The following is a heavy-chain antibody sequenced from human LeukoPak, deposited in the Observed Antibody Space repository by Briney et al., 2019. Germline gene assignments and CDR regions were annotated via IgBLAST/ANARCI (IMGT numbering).Heavy chain of an antibody. Sequence: SETLSLTCAVSGGSISSGGYSWSWIRQPPGKGLEWIGYIYHSGSTYYNPSLKSRVTISVDRSKNQFSLKLSSVTAADTAVYYCARASPTLLDYWGQGTLVTVSS. CDR1: GGSISSGGYS. V-gene: IGHV4-30-2*01. CDR2: IYHSGST. CDR3: ARASPTLLDY. J-gene: IGHJ4*02.